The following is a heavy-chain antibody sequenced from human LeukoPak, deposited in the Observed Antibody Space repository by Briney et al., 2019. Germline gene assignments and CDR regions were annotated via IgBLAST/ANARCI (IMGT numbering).Heavy chain of an antibody. CDR3: ARDSEYYGSGSPYYMDV. J-gene: IGHJ6*03. CDR2: ISAYNGNT. V-gene: IGHV1-18*01. CDR1: GYTFTSYG. D-gene: IGHD3-10*01. Sequence: ASVKVSCMASGYTFTSYGISWVRQAPGQGREWMGWISAYNGNTKYSQKRQSRVTITADESTSTAYMEMSNLISEDTAVYYCARDSEYYGSGSPYYMDVWGKGTTVTISS.